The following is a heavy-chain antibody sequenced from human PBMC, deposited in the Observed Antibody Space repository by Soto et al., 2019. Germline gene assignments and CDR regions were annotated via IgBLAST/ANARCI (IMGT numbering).Heavy chain of an antibody. CDR3: ARRRYSYGVYYIDY. CDR2: IYYSGST. Sequence: SETLSLTCADSSGCISSYYGGFIRQPPGKGLEWIGYIYYSGSTNYNPSLKSRVTISVDTSKNQFSLRLSSVTAADTAVYYCARRRYSYGVYYIDYWGQGNLVTVCS. D-gene: IGHD5-18*01. V-gene: IGHV4-59*08. CDR1: SGCISSYY. J-gene: IGHJ4*02.